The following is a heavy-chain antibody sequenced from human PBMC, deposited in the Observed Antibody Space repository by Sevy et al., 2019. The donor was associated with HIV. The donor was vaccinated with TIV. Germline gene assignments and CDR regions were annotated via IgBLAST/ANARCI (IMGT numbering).Heavy chain of an antibody. V-gene: IGHV3-30-3*01. CDR1: GFTFSSYA. D-gene: IGHD6-19*01. Sequence: GGSLRLSCAASGFTFSSYAMHWVRQAPGKGLEWVAVISYAGSDKYYADSVKGRFTISRDNSKNTLYLQMNSLRAEDTAVYYCARDQGIAVAGLSDAFDLWGQGTMVTVSS. CDR2: ISYAGSDK. J-gene: IGHJ3*01. CDR3: ARDQGIAVAGLSDAFDL.